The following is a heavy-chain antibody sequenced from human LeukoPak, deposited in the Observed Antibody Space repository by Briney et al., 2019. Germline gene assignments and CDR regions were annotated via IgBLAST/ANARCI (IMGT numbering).Heavy chain of an antibody. J-gene: IGHJ4*02. CDR3: ARGGSGYDYVSFDY. CDR1: GGSISSYY. D-gene: IGHD5-12*01. V-gene: IGHV4-4*07. CDR2: IYTSGST. Sequence: SETLSLTCTVSGGSISSYYWSWIRQPAGKGLEWIGRIYTSGSTNYNPSLKSRVTISVDTSKNQFSLKLSSVTAADTAVYYCARGGSGYDYVSFDYWGQGTLVTVSS.